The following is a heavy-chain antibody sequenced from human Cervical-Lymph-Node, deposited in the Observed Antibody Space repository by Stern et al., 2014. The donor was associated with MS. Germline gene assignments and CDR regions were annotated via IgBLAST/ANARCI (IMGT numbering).Heavy chain of an antibody. V-gene: IGHV3-7*01. CDR1: GFPFSCHL. Sequence: EVQLVESGGGLVQPGGALGISRGGFGFPFSCHLVNLGPQGSGKGLEWVANIKEDGSETYYVDSVKGRFTISRDNAKNSLYLQMNSLRAEDTAVYYCARGSDTWGQGTLVTVSS. D-gene: IGHD2-15*01. CDR3: ARGSDT. CDR2: IKEDGSET. J-gene: IGHJ5*02.